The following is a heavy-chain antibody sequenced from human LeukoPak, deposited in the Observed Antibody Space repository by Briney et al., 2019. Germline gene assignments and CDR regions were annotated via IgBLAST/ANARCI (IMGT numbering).Heavy chain of an antibody. J-gene: IGHJ6*03. CDR1: GGSISSGYYY. Sequence: SQTMSLTCTVSGGSISSGYYYWSWIRQPAGKGLEWVGRIYASGTTNYNPSLKSRVTISVDTSKNQFSLKMRSVTAADTAVYYCARAAAKLSYMDVWGKGTTVTVSS. CDR3: ARAAAKLSYMDV. CDR2: IYASGTT. D-gene: IGHD6-25*01. V-gene: IGHV4-61*02.